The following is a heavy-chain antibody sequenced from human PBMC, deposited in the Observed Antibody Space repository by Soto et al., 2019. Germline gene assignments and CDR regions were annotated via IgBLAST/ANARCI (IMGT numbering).Heavy chain of an antibody. D-gene: IGHD6-13*01. Sequence: PGGSLRLSCAVSGFTFSSYGMHWVRQAPGKGLEWVALISYDGSQKYYADSVKGRFTISRDNSKNTLYLQMNSLRAEDTAVYYCALQYTSSWYLLWGQGTLVTVSS. CDR3: ALQYTSSWYLL. V-gene: IGHV3-30*03. CDR1: GFTFSSYG. CDR2: ISYDGSQK. J-gene: IGHJ4*02.